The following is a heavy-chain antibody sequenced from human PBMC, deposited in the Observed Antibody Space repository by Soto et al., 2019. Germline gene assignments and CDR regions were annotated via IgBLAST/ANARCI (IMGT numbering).Heavy chain of an antibody. CDR3: AKVSDYYDSSGYPIPYYYYGMDV. J-gene: IGHJ6*02. CDR1: GFTFSSYA. D-gene: IGHD3-22*01. Sequence: PGGSLRLSCAASGFTFSSYAMSWVRQAPGKGLEWVSAISGSGGSTYYADSVKGRFTISRDNSKNTLYLQMNSLRAEDTAVYYCAKVSDYYDSSGYPIPYYYYGMDVWGQGTTVTVSS. V-gene: IGHV3-23*01. CDR2: ISGSGGST.